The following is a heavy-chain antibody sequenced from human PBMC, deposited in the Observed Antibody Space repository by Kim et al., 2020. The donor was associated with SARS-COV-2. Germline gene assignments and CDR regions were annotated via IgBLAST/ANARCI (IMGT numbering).Heavy chain of an antibody. J-gene: IGHJ4*02. Sequence: YDADSVKGRFTISRDNAKNSLYLQMNSLRAEDTAVYYCARVGANKESFDYWGQGTLVTVSS. V-gene: IGHV3-11*01. CDR3: ARVGANKESFDY. D-gene: IGHD1-26*01.